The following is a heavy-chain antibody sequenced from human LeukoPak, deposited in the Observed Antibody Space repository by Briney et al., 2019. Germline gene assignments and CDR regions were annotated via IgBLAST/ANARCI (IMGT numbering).Heavy chain of an antibody. D-gene: IGHD4-23*01. Sequence: ASVKVSCKASGCTFTSYDINWVRQTTGQGHEWMGWMNPNSGNTGYAQKFQGRVTMTRNTSISTAYMELSSLRSEDTAVYYCARDYGGSSGWFDPWGQGTLVTVSS. CDR1: GCTFTSYD. CDR2: MNPNSGNT. J-gene: IGHJ5*02. CDR3: ARDYGGSSGWFDP. V-gene: IGHV1-8*01.